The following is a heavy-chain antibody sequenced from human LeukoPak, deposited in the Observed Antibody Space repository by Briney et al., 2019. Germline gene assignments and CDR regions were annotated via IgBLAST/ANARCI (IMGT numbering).Heavy chain of an antibody. D-gene: IGHD3-16*02. CDR2: ISGSGGRT. CDR3: ATDPGSFGGVIVPAWA. CDR1: GFTLSSDA. J-gene: IGHJ4*02. Sequence: GGSLRLSCAVSGFTLSSDAMGWVRHAPGGGRGWVSAISGSGGRTYYTGSVKGRFTISRDNSKNTLYLQMSSLRAEHTAVYYCATDPGSFGGVIVPAWAWGQGTLVTVSS. V-gene: IGHV3-23*01.